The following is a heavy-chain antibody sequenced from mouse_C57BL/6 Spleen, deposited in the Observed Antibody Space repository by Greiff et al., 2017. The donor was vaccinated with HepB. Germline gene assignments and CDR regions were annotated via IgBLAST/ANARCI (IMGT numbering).Heavy chain of an antibody. V-gene: IGHV1-50*01. Sequence: QVQLQQPGAELVKPGASVKLSCKASGYTFTSYWMQWVKQRPGQGLEWIGEIDPSDSYTNYNQKFKGKATLTVDTSSSTAYMQLSSLTSEDSAVYYCARKTPYYSNGGAMDYWGQGTSVTVSS. CDR2: IDPSDSYT. CDR1: GYTFTSYW. CDR3: ARKTPYYSNGGAMDY. D-gene: IGHD2-5*01. J-gene: IGHJ4*01.